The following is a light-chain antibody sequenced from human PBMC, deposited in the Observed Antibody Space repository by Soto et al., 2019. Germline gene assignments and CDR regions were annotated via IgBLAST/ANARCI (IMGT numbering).Light chain of an antibody. J-gene: IGKJ4*01. CDR3: QQRSDWPLT. V-gene: IGKV3-11*01. CDR1: QSVSSY. CDR2: DAS. Sequence: EIVLTQSPATLSLSPGERATLSCRARQSVSSYLAWLQQKPGQAPRLLIYDASNKATGIPARFSGSGSGTDFTLTISRLEPEDFAVYYCQQRSDWPLTFGAGTQVEMK.